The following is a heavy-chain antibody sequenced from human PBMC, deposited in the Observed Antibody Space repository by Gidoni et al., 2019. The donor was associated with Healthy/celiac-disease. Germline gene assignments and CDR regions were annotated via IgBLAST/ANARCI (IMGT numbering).Heavy chain of an antibody. Sequence: EVQLVESGGGLVQPGGSLRLSCAASGFTVSSNYMSWVLQAPGQGLEWVSVSYSGGSTYYADSVKCRFTISRDNSKNPLYLQSNSLRAEDTALYYCARGEDYSSSSGFTPDYWGQGTLVTVSS. D-gene: IGHD6-6*01. CDR1: GFTVSSNY. V-gene: IGHV3-66*01. J-gene: IGHJ4*02. CDR2: SYSGGST. CDR3: ARGEDYSSSSGFTPDY.